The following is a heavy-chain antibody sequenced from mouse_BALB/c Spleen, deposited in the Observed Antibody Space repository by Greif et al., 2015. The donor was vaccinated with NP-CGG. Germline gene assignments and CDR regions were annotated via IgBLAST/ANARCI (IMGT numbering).Heavy chain of an antibody. CDR1: GYTFTSYV. Sequence: VQLKESGPELVKPGASVKMSCKASGYTFTSYVMHWVKQKPGQGLEWIGYINPYNDGTKYNEKFKGKATLTSDKSSSTAYMELSSLTSEDSAVYYCARGNWRYDEETWFAYWGQGTLVTVSA. V-gene: IGHV1-14*01. J-gene: IGHJ3*01. CDR3: ARGNWRYDEETWFAY. CDR2: INPYNDGT. D-gene: IGHD2-14*01.